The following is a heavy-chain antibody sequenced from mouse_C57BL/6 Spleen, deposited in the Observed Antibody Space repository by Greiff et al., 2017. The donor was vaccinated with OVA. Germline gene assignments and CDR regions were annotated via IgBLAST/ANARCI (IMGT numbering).Heavy chain of an antibody. J-gene: IGHJ2*01. V-gene: IGHV5-6*01. CDR2: ISSGGSYT. CDR3: AREVVATGYFDY. CDR1: GFTFSSYG. Sequence: EVQGVESGGDLVKPGGSLKLSCAASGFTFSSYGMSWVRQTPDKRLEWVATISSGGSYTYYPDSVKGRFTISRDNAKNTLYLQMSSLKSEDTAMYYCAREVVATGYFDYWGQGTTLTVSS. D-gene: IGHD1-1*01.